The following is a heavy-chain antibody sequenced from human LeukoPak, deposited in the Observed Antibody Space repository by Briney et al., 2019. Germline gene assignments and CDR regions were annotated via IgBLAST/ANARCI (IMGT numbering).Heavy chain of an antibody. CDR3: ARGRIVRYYYYGMDG. J-gene: IGHJ6*04. CDR2: INHSGST. Sequence: SETLSLTCAVYGGSFSGYYWSWIRQPPGKGLEWIGEINHSGSTNYNPSLKSRVTISVDTSKNQFSLKLSSVTAADTAVYYCARGRIVRYYYYGMDGWGKGTTVTVSS. CDR1: GGSFSGYY. V-gene: IGHV4-34*01. D-gene: IGHD1-26*01.